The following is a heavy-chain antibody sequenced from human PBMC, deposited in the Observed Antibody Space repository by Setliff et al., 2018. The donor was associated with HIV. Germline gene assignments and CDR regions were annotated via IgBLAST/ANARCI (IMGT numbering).Heavy chain of an antibody. J-gene: IGHJ6*02. D-gene: IGHD3-10*01. Sequence: GASVKVSCKVSGYTFTTYGVNWVRQAPGQGLEWMGWINSYNGNTKFAQKFQGRVTMTTDTSTTTAFMELRSLKADDTGIYYCSRSGVPPYYYYGMDVWGQGTTVTVSS. CDR3: SRSGVPPYYYYGMDV. V-gene: IGHV1-18*04. CDR2: INSYNGNT. CDR1: GYTFTTYG.